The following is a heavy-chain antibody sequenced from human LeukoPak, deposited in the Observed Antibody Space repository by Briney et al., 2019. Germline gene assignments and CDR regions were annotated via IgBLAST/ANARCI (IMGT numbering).Heavy chain of an antibody. J-gene: IGHJ5*02. CDR2: INHSGST. CDR1: GGSFSGYY. V-gene: IGHV4-34*01. D-gene: IGHD6-19*01. Sequence: SETLSLTCAVYGGSFSGYYWSWIRQPPGKGLEWIGEINHSGSTNYNPSLKSQVTISVGTSKNQFSLKLSSVTAADTAVYYCARGSSSFDPWGQGTLVTVSS. CDR3: ARGSSSFDP.